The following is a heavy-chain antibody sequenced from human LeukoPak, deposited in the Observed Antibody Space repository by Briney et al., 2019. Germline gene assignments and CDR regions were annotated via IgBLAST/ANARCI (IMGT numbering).Heavy chain of an antibody. CDR2: ISGGGVTT. Sequence: GGSLRLSCVGSGFTSIAYALTWARKAPGKGLEWVSGISGGGVTTYYADSVKGRFTISRDNSKNTLYLQMNSLRVEDTAVYYCARDKGALDYWGQGTLVTVSS. V-gene: IGHV3-23*01. CDR1: GFTSIAYA. CDR3: ARDKGALDY. D-gene: IGHD1-26*01. J-gene: IGHJ4*02.